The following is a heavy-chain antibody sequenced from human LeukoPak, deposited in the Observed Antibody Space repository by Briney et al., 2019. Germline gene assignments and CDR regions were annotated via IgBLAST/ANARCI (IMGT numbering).Heavy chain of an antibody. CDR1: GFTLSTYN. CDR3: AKNGDRGAYCTGGTCYPYFYYYMDV. CDR2: ISRSTSYI. D-gene: IGHD2-15*01. Sequence: GGSLRLSCAASGFTLSTYNMNWVRQAPGKGLEWVSSISRSTSYIYYADSVKGRFTISRDNSKNTLYLQMNSLRAEDTAIYYCAKNGDRGAYCTGGTCYPYFYYYMDVWGKGTTVTI. J-gene: IGHJ6*03. V-gene: IGHV3-21*04.